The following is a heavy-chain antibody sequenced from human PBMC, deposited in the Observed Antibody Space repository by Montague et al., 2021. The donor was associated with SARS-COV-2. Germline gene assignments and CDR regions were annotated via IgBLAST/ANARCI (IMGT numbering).Heavy chain of an antibody. CDR2: VSYSSTYI. CDR3: VRDQSPMGFDY. J-gene: IGHJ4*02. D-gene: IGHD5-24*01. Sequence: SLRLSCAASGFTLSNYNMNWIRQAPGKGLEWVSSVSYSSTYIYYADSVKSRFSISRDNAQNSLSLQMNNLRADDTAVYYCVRDQSPMGFDYWGQGTLVTVSS. CDR1: GFTLSNYN. V-gene: IGHV3-21*03.